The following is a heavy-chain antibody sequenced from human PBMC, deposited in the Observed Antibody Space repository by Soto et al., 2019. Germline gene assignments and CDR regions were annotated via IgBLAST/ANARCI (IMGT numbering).Heavy chain of an antibody. V-gene: IGHV3-74*01. CDR1: GFVFTNFW. J-gene: IGHJ4*02. CDR3: AKDSWYFDL. D-gene: IGHD6-13*01. Sequence: GGFLRLSCEASGFVFTNFWMHWVRHVPGKGLVWVARIDTSGHSTNYAESVKGRFTISRDNAKNTVSLQMNSLRVEDTGVYYCAKDSWYFDLWSQGSQVTVSS. CDR2: IDTSGHST.